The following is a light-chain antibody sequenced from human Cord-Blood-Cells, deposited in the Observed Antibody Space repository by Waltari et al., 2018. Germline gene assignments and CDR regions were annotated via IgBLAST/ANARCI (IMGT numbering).Light chain of an antibody. CDR1: SSDVGGYNY. J-gene: IGLJ3*02. V-gene: IGLV2-14*01. Sequence: QSALTQPASVSGSPGQSITISCTGTSSDVGGYNYVSWYQQHPGKAPKLMIYDVSKRTSGVSNRFSGSKSGNTASLTISGLQAEDEADYYCSSYTSRSTRVFGGGTKLTVL. CDR2: DVS. CDR3: SSYTSRSTRV.